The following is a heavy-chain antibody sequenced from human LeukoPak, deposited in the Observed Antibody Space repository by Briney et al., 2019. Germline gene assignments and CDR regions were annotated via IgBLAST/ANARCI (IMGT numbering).Heavy chain of an antibody. CDR1: GFTFRDYN. D-gene: IGHD3-9*01. Sequence: GGSLRLSCAASGFTFRDYNMNWVRQAPGKGLEWVSYITNGGSTIHHADSVKGRFTISRDNAKKTLYLQMNSLRTEDTAVYYCARSIGLTGGGVDVWGQGTTVTVSS. J-gene: IGHJ6*02. V-gene: IGHV3-11*01. CDR3: ARSIGLTGGGVDV. CDR2: ITNGGSTI.